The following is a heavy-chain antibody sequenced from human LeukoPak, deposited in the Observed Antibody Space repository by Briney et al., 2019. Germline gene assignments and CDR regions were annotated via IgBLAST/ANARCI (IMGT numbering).Heavy chain of an antibody. J-gene: IGHJ6*03. D-gene: IGHD3-3*01. CDR1: GYTFSSYD. Sequence: ASVKVSCKASGYTFSSYDINWVRQATGQGLEWMGWMNPNSGNTGYAQKFQGRVTITRNTSISTAYMELSSLRSEDTAVYYCARVTGITIFGVVTNIPYYYMDVWGKGTTVTVSS. V-gene: IGHV1-8*03. CDR3: ARVTGITIFGVVTNIPYYYMDV. CDR2: MNPNSGNT.